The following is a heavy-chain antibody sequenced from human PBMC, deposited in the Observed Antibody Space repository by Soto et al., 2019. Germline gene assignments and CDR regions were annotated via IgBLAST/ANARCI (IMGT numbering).Heavy chain of an antibody. CDR1: GSSLSGSA. CDR3: TSPYCSTGSCYPGDS. V-gene: IGHV3-73*02. Sequence: EVQLVESGGGLVQPGGSLKISCAASGSSLSGSAIHWVRQASGKGLAWVGRIRSKANNYATAYTASVKGRFTISRDDSKNMAFLQMNSLKTEDTAVYYCTSPYCSTGSCYPGDSWGQGTLVTVSS. J-gene: IGHJ4*02. D-gene: IGHD2-15*01. CDR2: IRSKANNYAT.